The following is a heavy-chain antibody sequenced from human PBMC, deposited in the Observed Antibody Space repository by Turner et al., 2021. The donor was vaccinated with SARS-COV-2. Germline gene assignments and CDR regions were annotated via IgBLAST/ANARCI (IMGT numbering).Heavy chain of an antibody. CDR3: AKDVGVASLVGATADY. J-gene: IGHJ4*01. Sequence: EVQLLESGGGLVQPGGSLRLSCAASGFTFSSYTMTWVRQAPGKGRQWVSAIRGSGSGTYYADSVKGRFTISRDNSKSTLYLQMSSLRAEDTAIYYCAKDVGVASLVGATADYRGQGTLVTVSS. CDR2: IRGSGSGT. D-gene: IGHD1-26*01. V-gene: IGHV3-23*01. CDR1: GFTFSSYT.